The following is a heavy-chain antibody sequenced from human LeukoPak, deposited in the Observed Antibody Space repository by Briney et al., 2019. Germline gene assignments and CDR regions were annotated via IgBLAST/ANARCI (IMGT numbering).Heavy chain of an antibody. CDR2: INPNSGGT. CDR1: GYTFTGYY. Sequence: ASVKVSCKASGYTFTGYYMHWVRQAPGQGLEWMGWINPNSGGTNYAQKFQGRVTMTRDTSISTAYMELSRLRSDDTAVYYCAAAYSSGWYSPYYWAQGTLVTVSS. D-gene: IGHD6-19*01. J-gene: IGHJ4*02. V-gene: IGHV1-2*02. CDR3: AAAYSSGWYSPYY.